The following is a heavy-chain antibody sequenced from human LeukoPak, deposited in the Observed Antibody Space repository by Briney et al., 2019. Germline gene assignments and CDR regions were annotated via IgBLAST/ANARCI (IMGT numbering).Heavy chain of an antibody. CDR3: ARDPRGYSGYDYY. CDR1: GFTVSNNY. Sequence: GGSLRLSCAASGFTVSNNYMSWVRQAPGKGLEWVSVIYSGGSTYYADSVKGRFTISRDNSKNTLYLQMNSLRAEDTAVYYCARDPRGYSGYDYYWGQGTLVTVSA. J-gene: IGHJ4*02. V-gene: IGHV3-53*01. CDR2: IYSGGST. D-gene: IGHD5-12*01.